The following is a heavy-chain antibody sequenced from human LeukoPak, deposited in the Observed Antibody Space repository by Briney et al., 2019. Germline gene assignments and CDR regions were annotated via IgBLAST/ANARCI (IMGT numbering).Heavy chain of an antibody. D-gene: IGHD2-21*01. Sequence: GGSLRLSCAASGFTFSSYSMNWVRQAPGKGLEWVSSISSSSSYIYYADSVKGRFTISRGNAKNSLYLQMNSLRAEDTAVYYCARVSCDPPVGCSDYWGQGTLVTVSS. CDR1: GFTFSSYS. CDR2: ISSSSSYI. J-gene: IGHJ4*02. V-gene: IGHV3-21*04. CDR3: ARVSCDPPVGCSDY.